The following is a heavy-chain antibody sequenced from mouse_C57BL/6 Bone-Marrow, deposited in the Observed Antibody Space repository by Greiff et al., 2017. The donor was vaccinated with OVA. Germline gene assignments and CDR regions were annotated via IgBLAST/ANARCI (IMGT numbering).Heavy chain of an antibody. D-gene: IGHD4-1*01. CDR1: GFPLTSGYY. Sequence: VQLQESGPGLVKPSQSLFLTCSITGFPLTSGYYWIWIRQSPGKPLEWMGYITHSGETFYNPSLQSPISITRETSKNQFFLQLNTVTTEDTAMYYCAGDSWDGFAYWGQGTLVTVSA. V-gene: IGHV12-3*01. J-gene: IGHJ3*01. CDR2: ITHSGET. CDR3: AGDSWDGFAY.